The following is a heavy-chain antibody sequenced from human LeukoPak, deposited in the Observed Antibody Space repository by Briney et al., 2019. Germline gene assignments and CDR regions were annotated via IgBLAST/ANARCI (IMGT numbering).Heavy chain of an antibody. CDR1: GFSMSIYW. V-gene: IGHV3-7*01. Sequence: GGSLRLSCEASGFSMSIYWMSWVRQAPGKGLEWVGNIKQDGSERNYVDSVKGRFTISRDNAKKSLYLQMNSLRAEDAAVYYCARDWGAYYHFFDYWGQGTLVTVSS. J-gene: IGHJ4*02. D-gene: IGHD3-22*01. CDR2: IKQDGSER. CDR3: ARDWGAYYHFFDY.